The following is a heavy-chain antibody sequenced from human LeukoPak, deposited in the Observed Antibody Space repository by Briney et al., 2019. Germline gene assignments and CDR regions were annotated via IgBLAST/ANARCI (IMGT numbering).Heavy chain of an antibody. CDR1: GFTFSTYS. CDR3: ARDNDGGNSVYYYYMDV. CDR2: ISTDTSYI. V-gene: IGHV3-21*04. J-gene: IGHJ6*03. D-gene: IGHD4-23*01. Sequence: WGSLRLSCAASGFTFSTYSMNWVRQTPGQGLEWVSSISTDTSYIYYADSVKGRFTISRDNAKNSLYLQMNSLRAEDTAVYYCARDNDGGNSVYYYYMDVWGKGTTVTVSS.